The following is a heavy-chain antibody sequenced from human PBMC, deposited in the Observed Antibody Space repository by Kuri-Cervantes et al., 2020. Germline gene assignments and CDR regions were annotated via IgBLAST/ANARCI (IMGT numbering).Heavy chain of an antibody. Sequence: SETLSLTCAVYGGSFSGYYWSWIRQPPGKGLEWIGEINHSGSTNYNPSLKSRVTISVDTSKNQFSLKLSSVTAADTAVYYCARHRTGAWYFDLWGRGTLVTVSS. D-gene: IGHD3/OR15-3a*01. V-gene: IGHV4-34*01. CDR1: GGSFSGYY. CDR2: INHSGST. CDR3: ARHRTGAWYFDL. J-gene: IGHJ2*01.